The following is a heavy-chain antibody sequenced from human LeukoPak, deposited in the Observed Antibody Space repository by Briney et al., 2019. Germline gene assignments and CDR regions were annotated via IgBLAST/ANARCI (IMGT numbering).Heavy chain of an antibody. CDR3: TTDMAGGGFDY. Sequence: GGSLRLSCVASGFAVGSNYMSWVRQAPGKGLEWVAVISYDGSNKYYADSVKGRFTISRDNSKNTLYLQMNSLKTEDTAVYYCTTDMAGGGFDYWGQGTLVTVSS. V-gene: IGHV3-30-3*01. J-gene: IGHJ4*02. CDR1: GFAVGSNY. CDR2: ISYDGSNK. D-gene: IGHD3-10*01.